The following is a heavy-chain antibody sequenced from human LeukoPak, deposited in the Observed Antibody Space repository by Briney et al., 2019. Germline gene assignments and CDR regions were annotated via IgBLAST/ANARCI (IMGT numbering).Heavy chain of an antibody. D-gene: IGHD6-6*01. CDR2: INHSGST. CDR3: ARTGRQLVRLCWFDP. CDR1: GGSFSGYY. J-gene: IGHJ5*02. Sequence: SETLSLTCAVYGGSFSGYYWSWIRQPPGKGLEWIGEINHSGSTNYNPSLKSRVTISVDTSKNQFSLKLSSVTAADTAVYYCARTGRQLVRLCWFDPWGQGTLVTVSS. V-gene: IGHV4-34*01.